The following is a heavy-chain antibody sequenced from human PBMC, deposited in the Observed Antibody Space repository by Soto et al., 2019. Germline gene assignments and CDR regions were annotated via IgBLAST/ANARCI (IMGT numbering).Heavy chain of an antibody. CDR2: TSDDGIKK. D-gene: IGHD6-13*01. V-gene: IGHV3-30*03. CDR1: GFTFNRHG. J-gene: IGHJ4*02. CDR3: ARDSRNLSLDY. Sequence: QVQLVESGGGVVQPGRSLRLSCAASGFTFNRHGIHWVRQAPGKGLEWVALTSDDGIKKYYADSVKGRFTISRDNSKNTRYLQMNSLRGEDTAVYYCARDSRNLSLDYWGQGTLVTVSS.